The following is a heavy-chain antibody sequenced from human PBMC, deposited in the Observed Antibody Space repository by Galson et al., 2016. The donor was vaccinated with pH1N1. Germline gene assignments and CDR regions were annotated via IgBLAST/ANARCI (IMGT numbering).Heavy chain of an antibody. CDR2: INTGNGNT. V-gene: IGHV1-3*04. Sequence: SVKVSCKASGYTFTYYAIHWVRQAPGQRLEWMGWINTGNGNTKYSQKFQGRVTITRDTSASTASMDLSSLTSEDTAVYYCARRVGRTFDYWGQGTLVTVSS. D-gene: IGHD1-7*01. J-gene: IGHJ4*02. CDR1: GYTFTYYA. CDR3: ARRVGRTFDY.